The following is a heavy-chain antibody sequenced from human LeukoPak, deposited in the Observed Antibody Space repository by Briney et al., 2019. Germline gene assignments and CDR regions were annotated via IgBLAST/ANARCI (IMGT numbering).Heavy chain of an antibody. CDR3: AKDPAGRNPPYYFDY. D-gene: IGHD4-23*01. CDR1: GFTFSTYA. J-gene: IGHJ4*02. Sequence: PGGSLRLSCAASGFTFSTYAVIWVRQAPGKGLEWVSSISDSGGRTYYADSVKGRFTISRDNSKNTLYLQMNSLRAEDTAMYYCAKDPAGRNPPYYFDYWGQGTLVTVSS. CDR2: ISDSGGRT. V-gene: IGHV3-23*01.